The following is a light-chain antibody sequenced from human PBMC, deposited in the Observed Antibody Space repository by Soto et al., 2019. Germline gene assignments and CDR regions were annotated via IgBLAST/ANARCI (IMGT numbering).Light chain of an antibody. CDR1: SSDVGGYDY. Sequence: QSALTQPASVSGSPGQSIAISCTGTSSDVGGYDYVSWYQQHPDKDPKLILYEVTKRPSGVSNRFSGSKSGNTASLTISGLQPDGEADYYFSSHTSGDTRVFGRGTKVTVL. V-gene: IGLV2-14*01. CDR2: EVT. CDR3: SSHTSGDTRV. J-gene: IGLJ1*01.